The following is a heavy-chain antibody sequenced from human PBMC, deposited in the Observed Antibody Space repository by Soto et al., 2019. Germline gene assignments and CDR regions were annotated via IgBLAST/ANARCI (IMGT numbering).Heavy chain of an antibody. CDR1: GSTFTSYG. J-gene: IGHJ5*02. CDR3: ARDFRYDSSGYYGWFDP. V-gene: IGHV1-18*01. D-gene: IGHD3-22*01. CDR2: ISAYNGNT. Sequence: ASVKVSCKASGSTFTSYGISWVRQAPGQGLEWMGWISAYNGNTNYAQKLQGRVTMTTDTSTSTAYMELRSLRSDDTAVYYCARDFRYDSSGYYGWFDPWGQGTLVTSPQ.